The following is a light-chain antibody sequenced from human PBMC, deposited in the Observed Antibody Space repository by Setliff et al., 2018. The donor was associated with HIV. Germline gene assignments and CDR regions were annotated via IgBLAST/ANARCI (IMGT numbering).Light chain of an antibody. CDR3: SSYTSSSPDVV. V-gene: IGLV2-14*01. CDR2: EVS. CDR1: SSNVGKYDL. Sequence: QSVLAQPASVSGSPGQSITISCTGNSSNVGKYDLVSWYRQYPGKVPELMIYEVSNRPSGVSNRFSGSKSGNTASLTISGLQAEDEADYYCSSYTSSSPDVVFGGGTKVTVL. J-gene: IGLJ2*01.